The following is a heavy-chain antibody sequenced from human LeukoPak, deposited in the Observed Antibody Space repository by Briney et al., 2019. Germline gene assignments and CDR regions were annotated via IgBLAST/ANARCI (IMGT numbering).Heavy chain of an antibody. CDR3: ARDLGYYDSSGYYSAASDI. J-gene: IGHJ3*02. Sequence: GGSLRLSCAASGFTFSSYEMNWVRQAPGKGLEWVSYISSSGSTIYYADFVKGRFTISRDNAKNSLYLQMNSLRAEDTAVYYCARDLGYYDSSGYYSAASDIWGQGTMVTVSS. V-gene: IGHV3-48*03. CDR1: GFTFSSYE. CDR2: ISSSGSTI. D-gene: IGHD3-22*01.